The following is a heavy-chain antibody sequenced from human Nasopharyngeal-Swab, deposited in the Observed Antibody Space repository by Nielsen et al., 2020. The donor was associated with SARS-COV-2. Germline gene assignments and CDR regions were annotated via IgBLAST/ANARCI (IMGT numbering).Heavy chain of an antibody. CDR2: INPNSGGT. CDR1: GYTFTGYY. Sequence: ASVKVSCKASGYTFTGYYMHWVRQAPGQGLEWIGWINPNSGGTNYAQKFQGRVTMTRDTSISTAYMELSRLRSDDTAVYYCARVGESSGWDFDYWGQGTLVTVSS. J-gene: IGHJ4*02. V-gene: IGHV1-2*02. D-gene: IGHD6-19*01. CDR3: ARVGESSGWDFDY.